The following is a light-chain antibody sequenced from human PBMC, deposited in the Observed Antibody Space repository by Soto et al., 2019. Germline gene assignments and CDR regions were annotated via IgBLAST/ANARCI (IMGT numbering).Light chain of an antibody. V-gene: IGKV3-20*01. Sequence: EIVLTQSPGTLSLSHGERATLSCRASQSVNSNFLAWYQQKPGQAPRLLIYGASSRATGIPDRFSGSGSGTDFTLTISILEPEDFAVYYCQQYGNSRTFGPGTKVDIK. CDR1: QSVNSNF. CDR2: GAS. CDR3: QQYGNSRT. J-gene: IGKJ3*01.